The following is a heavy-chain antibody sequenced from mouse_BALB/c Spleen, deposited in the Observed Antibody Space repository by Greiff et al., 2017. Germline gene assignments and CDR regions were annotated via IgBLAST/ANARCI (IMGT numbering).Heavy chain of an antibody. D-gene: IGHD4-1*01. CDR3: ATLGRGFAY. V-gene: IGHV1-77*01. Sequence: VKLQESGPELVKPGASVKMSCKASGYTFTDYVISWVKQRTGQGLEWIGEIYPGSGSTYYNEKFKGKATLTADKSSNTAYMQLSSLTSEDSAVYFCATLGRGFAYWGQGTLVTVSA. CDR2: IYPGSGST. CDR1: GYTFTDYV. J-gene: IGHJ3*01.